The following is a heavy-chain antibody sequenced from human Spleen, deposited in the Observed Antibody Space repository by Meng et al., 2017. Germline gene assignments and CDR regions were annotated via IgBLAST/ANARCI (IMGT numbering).Heavy chain of an antibody. D-gene: IGHD3-22*01. CDR1: GFTFSSYA. CDR2: ISGSGGST. J-gene: IGHJ4*02. V-gene: IGHV3-23*01. Sequence: GESLKISCAASGFTFSSYAMSWVRQAPGKGLEWVSAISGSGGSTYYADSVKGRFTISRDNSKNTLYLQMNSLRAEDTAVYYCAKDLLSWYDITRWGQGTLVTGAS. CDR3: AKDLLSWYDITR.